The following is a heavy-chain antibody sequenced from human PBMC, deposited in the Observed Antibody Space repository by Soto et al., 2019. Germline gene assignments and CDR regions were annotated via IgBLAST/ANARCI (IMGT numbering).Heavy chain of an antibody. Sequence: QVQLVQSGDEVKKPGASVKVSCKASGYTFSSFRISWVRQAPGLGLEWMGWISADSGSTNYAQRFQDRVTMSTDTSTTTAYMELTSLRSDDTAVYYCARPLDYYYYAMDVWGQGTTVTVSS. CDR2: ISADSGST. J-gene: IGHJ6*02. CDR1: GYTFSSFR. CDR3: ARPLDYYYYAMDV. V-gene: IGHV1-18*01.